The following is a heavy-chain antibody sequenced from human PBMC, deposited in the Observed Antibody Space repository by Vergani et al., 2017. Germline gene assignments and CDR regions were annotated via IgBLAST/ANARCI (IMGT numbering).Heavy chain of an antibody. CDR2: IHTSGST. D-gene: IGHD2-15*01. J-gene: IGHJ4*02. CDR3: ARGSCLGGSCYKPLFDY. V-gene: IGHV4-61*02. Sequence: QVQLQESGPGLVKPSQPLSLPCTVFGCPLNRFNYYWSWIGPPAGTGLEWIGRIHTSGSTNYNPSLKGRVTMPEDTAKTQFSLNLNSVIAADTAVDFCARGSCLGGSCYKPLFDYWGQGILVTVSS. CDR1: GCPLNRFNYY.